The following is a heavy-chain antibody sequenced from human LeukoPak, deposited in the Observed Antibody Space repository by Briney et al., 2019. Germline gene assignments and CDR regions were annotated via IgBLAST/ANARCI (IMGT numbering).Heavy chain of an antibody. J-gene: IGHJ5*02. D-gene: IGHD6-19*01. CDR3: ARAGYSSGYL. CDR1: GGSISSYY. V-gene: IGHV4-59*01. CDR2: IYYSGST. Sequence: SETPSLTCTVSGGSISSYYWSWIRQPPGKGLEWIGYIYYSGSTNYNPSLKSRVTISVDTSKNQFSLKLSSVTAADTAVYYCARAGYSSGYLWGQGTLVTVSS.